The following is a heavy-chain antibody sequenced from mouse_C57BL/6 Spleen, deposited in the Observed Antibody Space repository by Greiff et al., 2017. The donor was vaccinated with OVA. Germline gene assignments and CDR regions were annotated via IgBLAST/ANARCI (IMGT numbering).Heavy chain of an antibody. CDR3: MKSPDSHYVLDY. J-gene: IGHJ4*01. Sequence: QVQLQQSGAELVRPGASVTLSCKASGYTFTDYEMHWVKQTPVHGLDWIGAIDPEPGGTSYNQNVKGTAILTADKASSTAYMELHSLTSEVSAVDYCMKSPDSHYVLDYWGQGTSVTVSS. CDR2: IDPEPGGT. D-gene: IGHD2-5*01. V-gene: IGHV1-15*01. CDR1: GYTFTDYE.